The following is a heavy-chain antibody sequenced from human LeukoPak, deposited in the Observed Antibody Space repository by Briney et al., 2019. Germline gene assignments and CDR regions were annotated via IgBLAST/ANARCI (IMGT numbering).Heavy chain of an antibody. CDR1: GYTFTSYA. D-gene: IGHD3-3*01. CDR2: INAGNGNT. CDR3: QRITIFGVVIDFDY. J-gene: IGHJ4*02. Sequence: ASVKVSCKASGYTFTSYAMHWVRQAPGQRLEWMGWINAGNGNTKYSQKFQGRVTITRDTSASTAYMELSSLRSDDTAVYYCQRITIFGVVIDFDYWGPGTLVTVSS. V-gene: IGHV1-3*01.